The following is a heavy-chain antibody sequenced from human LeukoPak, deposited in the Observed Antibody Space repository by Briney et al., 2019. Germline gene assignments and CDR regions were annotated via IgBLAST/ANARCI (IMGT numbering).Heavy chain of an antibody. CDR2: IIPILGIA. J-gene: IGHJ6*02. V-gene: IGHV1-69*04. Sequence: ASVKVSCKASGGTFSSYAISWVRQAPGQGLEWVGRIIPILGIAKYAQKYQGRGTITADKSKSTAYMELNRLRSEDTAVYYCARLGIGGYRGYEITMYYYYGMDVWGQGTTVTVSS. D-gene: IGHD5-12*01. CDR3: ARLGIGGYRGYEITMYYYYGMDV. CDR1: GGTFSSYA.